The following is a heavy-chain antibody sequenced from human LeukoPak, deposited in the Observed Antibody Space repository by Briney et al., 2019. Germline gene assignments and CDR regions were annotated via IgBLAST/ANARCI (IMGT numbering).Heavy chain of an antibody. CDR3: AKDIYYYDSSRYFQH. D-gene: IGHD3-22*01. CDR1: GFTFSSYA. CDR2: ISGSGGST. Sequence: GGSQRLSCAASGFTFSSYAMSWVRQAPGKGLEWVSAISGSGGSTYYADSVKGRFTISRDNSKNTLYLQMNSLRAEDTAVYYCAKDIYYYDSSRYFQHWGQGTLVTVSS. J-gene: IGHJ1*01. V-gene: IGHV3-23*01.